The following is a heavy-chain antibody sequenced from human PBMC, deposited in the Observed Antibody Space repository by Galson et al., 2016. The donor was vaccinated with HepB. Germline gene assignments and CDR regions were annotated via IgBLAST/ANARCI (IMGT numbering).Heavy chain of an antibody. V-gene: IGHV4-31*03. D-gene: IGHD2-8*02. CDR1: GGSISSGYYY. CDR2: ISYSGST. Sequence: TLSLTCTVSGGSISSGYYYWSWIRQLPGKGLEWSGYISYSGSTDYNPSLQSRVTISADTSKNQLSLMLGSVTAADTAVYFCARDHCTGGVCYSSPWYYGMDVWGQGTTVTV. CDR3: ARDHCTGGVCYSSPWYYGMDV. J-gene: IGHJ6*02.